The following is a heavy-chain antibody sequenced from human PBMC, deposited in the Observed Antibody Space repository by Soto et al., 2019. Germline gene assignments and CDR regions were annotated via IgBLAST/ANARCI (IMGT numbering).Heavy chain of an antibody. CDR1: GGSISSSSYY. Sequence: QLQLQESGPGLVKPSETLSLTCTVSGGSISSSSYYWGWIRQPPGKGLEWIGSMYYSGRTNYNPSLKSGVTISVDTSKNQFSLKLSSVTAADTAVYYCARHTPAISISDHWGQGTLVTVSS. CDR3: ARHTPAISISDH. J-gene: IGHJ4*02. CDR2: MYYSGRT. V-gene: IGHV4-39*01. D-gene: IGHD2-15*01.